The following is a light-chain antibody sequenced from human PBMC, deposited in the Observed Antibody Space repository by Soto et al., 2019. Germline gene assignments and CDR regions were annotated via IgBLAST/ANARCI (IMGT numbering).Light chain of an antibody. CDR1: SGDIGAYDF. CDR2: DVT. V-gene: IGLV2-14*03. J-gene: IGLJ2*01. Sequence: QCALTQPASVSGSPGQSITISWTGTSGDIGAYDFVSWYQQHPGKVPKLLISDVTSRPSGISIRFSGSKSANTAYLTISGLQSEDEADYYCSSYTSDATVFGGGTKLTVL. CDR3: SSYTSDATV.